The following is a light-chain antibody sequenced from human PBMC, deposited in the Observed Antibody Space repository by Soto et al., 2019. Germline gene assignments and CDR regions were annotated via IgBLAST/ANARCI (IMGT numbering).Light chain of an antibody. J-gene: IGKJ4*01. CDR3: QQSFSAPLT. V-gene: IGKV1-39*01. CDR2: TAS. CDR1: QTISTY. Sequence: IQMTQSPSSLAASVGDRVTITCRASQTISTYVNWYRQKPGKAPDLLIYTASSLQLGFPSRFSGSGSGTDFSLTITSLQPEDSAIYYCQQSFSAPLTFGGGTKVDIK.